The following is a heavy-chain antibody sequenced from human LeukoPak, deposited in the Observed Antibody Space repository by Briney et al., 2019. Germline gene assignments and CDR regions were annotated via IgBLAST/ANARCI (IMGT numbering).Heavy chain of an antibody. V-gene: IGHV4-39*07. CDR1: GGSISSSSYY. D-gene: IGHD6-13*01. Sequence: SETLSLTCTVSGGSISSSSYYWTWIRQTPGKGLEWIGEINHTGDTNYNPSLKRRVSISADTSKNQFSLKVSSVTAADTAIYYCTIIAASGIPRGYFYMDVWAKGTTVTVSS. J-gene: IGHJ6*03. CDR3: TIIAASGIPRGYFYMDV. CDR2: INHTGDT.